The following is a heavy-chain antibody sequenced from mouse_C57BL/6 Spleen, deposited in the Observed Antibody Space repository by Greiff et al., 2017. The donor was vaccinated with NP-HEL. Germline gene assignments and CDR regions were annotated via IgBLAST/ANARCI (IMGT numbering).Heavy chain of an antibody. V-gene: IGHV1-82*01. CDR3: ARPGGYYAMDD. Sequence: VKLMESGPELVKPGASVKISCKASGYAFSSSWMNWVKQRPGKGLEWIGRIYPGDGDTNSLGKFKGKATLTADQSSSTAYMQLSSLTSEDSAVYVCARPGGYYAMDDWGQGTTVTVAS. J-gene: IGHJ4*01. CDR1: GYAFSSSW. CDR2: IYPGDGDT.